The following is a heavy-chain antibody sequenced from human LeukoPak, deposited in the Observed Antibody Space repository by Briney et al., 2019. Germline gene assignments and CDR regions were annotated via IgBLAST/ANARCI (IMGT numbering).Heavy chain of an antibody. CDR2: ISGCGGST. V-gene: IGHV3-23*01. CDR1: GFTFSSYA. Sequence: GGSLRLFCAASGFTFSSYAMRWVRQSRGGGLEWVSAISGCGGSTYYAGPVKGRFTISRDNSKNTLYLQTNSLRADDTAVYYCAKDLETAWELLPRVFDYWGQGTLVTVSS. CDR3: AKDLETAWELLPRVFDY. J-gene: IGHJ4*02. D-gene: IGHD1-26*01.